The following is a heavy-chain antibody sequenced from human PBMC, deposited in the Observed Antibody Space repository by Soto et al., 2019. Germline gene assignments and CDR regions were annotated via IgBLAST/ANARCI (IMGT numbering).Heavy chain of an antibody. CDR2: ITPIFGTP. J-gene: IGHJ6*02. Sequence: QVQLVQSGAEVKKPGSSVKVSCKASGDTLSKYGVSWVRQAPGQGLEWMGGITPIFGTPTYAQRFQGRVTITADKSTRTSHLELTSLRSDDTAVYYCAKSRVGVSWGLVEVWGQGTTVTVSS. CDR3: AKSRVGVSWGLVEV. D-gene: IGHD2-8*01. V-gene: IGHV1-69*06. CDR1: GDTLSKYG.